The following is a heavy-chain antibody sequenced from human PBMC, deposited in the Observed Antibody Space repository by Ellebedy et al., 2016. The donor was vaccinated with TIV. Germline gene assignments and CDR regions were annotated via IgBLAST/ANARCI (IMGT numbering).Heavy chain of an antibody. CDR1: GFTFSDYA. Sequence: PGGSLRLSCAASGFTFSDYAMNWVRQAPEKGLEWVSVISTSGHQTHYADSVKVRFTISRDNSKNTLYLQMNSLRAEDTAIYYCAKDGGLGRYCVSASCYSNAFDKWGQGTMVTVSS. D-gene: IGHD2-2*01. V-gene: IGHV3-23*01. CDR3: AKDGGLGRYCVSASCYSNAFDK. CDR2: ISTSGHQT. J-gene: IGHJ3*02.